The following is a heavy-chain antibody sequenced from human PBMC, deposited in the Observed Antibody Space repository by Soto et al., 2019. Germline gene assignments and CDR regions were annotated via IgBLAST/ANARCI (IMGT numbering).Heavy chain of an antibody. Sequence: GGSLRLSCAASGFSLRDYYMTWIRQAPGKGLELLSYINPGGDVIKYADSVKGRFTISRDNAKNSLYLHMNNLRAEDTAVYYCTRDPRIADFWGQGPLVTVSS. CDR2: INPGGDVI. CDR1: GFSLRDYY. CDR3: TRDPRIADF. V-gene: IGHV3-11*01. D-gene: IGHD2-21*01. J-gene: IGHJ4*02.